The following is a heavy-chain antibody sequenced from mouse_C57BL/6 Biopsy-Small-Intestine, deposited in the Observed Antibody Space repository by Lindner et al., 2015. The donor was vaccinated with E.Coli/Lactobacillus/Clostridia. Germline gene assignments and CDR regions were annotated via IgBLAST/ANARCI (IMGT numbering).Heavy chain of an antibody. CDR3: ARRGIYYDPYYYSMDY. V-gene: IGHV1-9*01. D-gene: IGHD2-4*01. J-gene: IGHJ4*01. CDR2: ILPGTGSI. CDR1: GYTFTGYW. Sequence: VQLQESGAELMKPGASVKLSCKATGYTFTGYWIEWIRQRPGHGLEWIGEILPGTGSIHYNENFRGKATITADTYSNSAYMQLSSLTAGDSAIYYCARRGIYYDPYYYSMDYWGQGASVTVSS.